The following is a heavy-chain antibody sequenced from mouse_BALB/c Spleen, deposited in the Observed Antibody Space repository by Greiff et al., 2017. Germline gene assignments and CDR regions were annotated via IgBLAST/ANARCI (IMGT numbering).Heavy chain of an antibody. CDR1: GYSITSDYA. J-gene: IGHJ4*01. CDR2: ISYSGST. V-gene: IGHV3-2*02. Sequence: EVHLVESGPGLVKPSQSLSLTCTVTGYSITSDYAWNWIRQFPGNKLEWMGYISYSGSTSYNPSLKSRISITRDTSKNQFFLQLNSVTTEDTATYYCARKRLNCYYAMDYWGQGTSVTVSS. D-gene: IGHD4-1*01. CDR3: ARKRLNCYYAMDY.